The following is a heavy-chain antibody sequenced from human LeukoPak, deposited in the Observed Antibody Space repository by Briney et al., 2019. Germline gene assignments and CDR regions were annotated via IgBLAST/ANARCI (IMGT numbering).Heavy chain of an antibody. J-gene: IGHJ4*02. CDR3: ARIRSGWYVGTFDY. Sequence: GGSLRLSCAASGFTFSSYWMSWVRQAPGKGLEWVANIKKDGSEKYYVDSVKGRFTISRDNDKNSLYLHINSLRAEDTAVYYCARIRSGWYVGTFDYWGQGALVTVSS. CDR2: IKKDGSEK. D-gene: IGHD6-19*01. CDR1: GFTFSSYW. V-gene: IGHV3-7*01.